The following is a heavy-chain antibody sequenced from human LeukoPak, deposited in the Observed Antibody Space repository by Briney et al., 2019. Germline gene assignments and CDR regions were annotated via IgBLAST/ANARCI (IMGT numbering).Heavy chain of an antibody. CDR3: ARCPYHYNMDV. CDR1: GFIFSRYS. J-gene: IGHJ6*03. V-gene: IGHV3-21*01. CDR2: ISETSDSM. Sequence: PGGSLRLSCAASGFIFSRYSMNWVRQAPGKGLEWVSSISETSDSMYYAGSVKGRFTISRDNAKNSLFLQINSLRAEDTAVYYCARCPYHYNMDVGGKGPAVTVSS.